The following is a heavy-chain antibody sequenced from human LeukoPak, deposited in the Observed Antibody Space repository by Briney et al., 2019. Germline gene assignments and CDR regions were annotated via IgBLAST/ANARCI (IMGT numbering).Heavy chain of an antibody. CDR2: ISWNSGSI. V-gene: IGHV3-9*01. CDR1: GFTFDDYA. CDR3: AKGIEVAGRWSKDY. Sequence: SGGSLRLSCAASGFTFDDYAMHWVRQAPGKGLEWVSGISWNSGSIGYADSVKGRFTISRDNAKNSLYLQMNSLRTEDTALYYCAKGIEVAGRWSKDYWGQGTLVTVSS. J-gene: IGHJ4*02. D-gene: IGHD6-19*01.